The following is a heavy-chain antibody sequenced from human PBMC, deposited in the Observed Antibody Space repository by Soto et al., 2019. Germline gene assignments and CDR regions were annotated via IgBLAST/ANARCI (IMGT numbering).Heavy chain of an antibody. CDR2: LFYSGST. V-gene: IGHV4-59*01. CDR3: ARFDYPRLTPDPFDF. D-gene: IGHD4-17*01. Sequence: SETLSLTCTVSGGSISSDYWSWIRQPPGKGLYCFGILFYSGSTKYNPSLKSRVTIPADTSKNQFPLKLFSVTAADTALYFCARFDYPRLTPDPFDFWGQGTMVTVSS. CDR1: GGSISSDY. J-gene: IGHJ3*01.